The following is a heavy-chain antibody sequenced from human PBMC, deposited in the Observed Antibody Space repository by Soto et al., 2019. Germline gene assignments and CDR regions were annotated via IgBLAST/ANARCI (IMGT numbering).Heavy chain of an antibody. CDR3: ARDRLDSSSPSVMDV. V-gene: IGHV1-46*01. Sequence: SVKVSCKASGGTCSSYAISWVLQAPGQGLEWMGIINPSGGSTSYAQKFQGRVTMTRDTSTSTVYMELSSLRSEDTAVYYCARDRLDSSSPSVMDVWGQGTTVTVSS. J-gene: IGHJ6*02. CDR2: INPSGGST. CDR1: GGTCSSYA. D-gene: IGHD6-13*01.